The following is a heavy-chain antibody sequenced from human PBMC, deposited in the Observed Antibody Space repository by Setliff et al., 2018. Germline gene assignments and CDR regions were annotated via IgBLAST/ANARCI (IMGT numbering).Heavy chain of an antibody. D-gene: IGHD2-8*01. CDR2: IKSYGSGGTI. J-gene: IGHJ3*01. CDR3: VHNADFIGTFNT. V-gene: IGHV3-15*01. CDR1: GLRFSDAW. Sequence: PGGSLRLSCAVSGLRFSDAWVSWVRQAPGKGLEWAGRIKSYGSGGTIDYAAPVEGRFTTSRDDPKNTVYLQMSSLKIEDTAVYYCVHNADFIGTFNTWGQGTMVTVSS.